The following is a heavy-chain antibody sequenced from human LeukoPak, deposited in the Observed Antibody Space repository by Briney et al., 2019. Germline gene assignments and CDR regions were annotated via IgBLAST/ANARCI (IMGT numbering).Heavy chain of an antibody. D-gene: IGHD3-10*01. CDR2: INWNGGST. CDR3: AIEEGAYYGSGTYFDY. CDR1: GFTFDDYG. J-gene: IGHJ4*02. Sequence: PGGSLRLSCAASGFTFDDYGLSWVRQAPGKGLEWVSTINWNGGSTGYADSVKGRFTISRDNSKNSLYLQMNSLRAEDTAVYYCAIEEGAYYGSGTYFDYWGRGTLVTVSS. V-gene: IGHV3-20*04.